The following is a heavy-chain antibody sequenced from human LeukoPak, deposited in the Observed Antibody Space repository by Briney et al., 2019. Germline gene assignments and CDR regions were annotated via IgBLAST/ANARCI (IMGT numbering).Heavy chain of an antibody. J-gene: IGHJ5*02. V-gene: IGHV1-69*10. Sequence: SVNVSCKASGGTFSSYAISWVRQAPGQGLEWMGRIIPILGIANYAQKFQGRVTITADKSTSTAYMELSSLRSEDTAVYYCARTTLAAAGPNDPWGQGTLVTVSS. CDR3: ARTTLAAAGPNDP. D-gene: IGHD6-13*01. CDR2: IIPILGIA. CDR1: GGTFSSYA.